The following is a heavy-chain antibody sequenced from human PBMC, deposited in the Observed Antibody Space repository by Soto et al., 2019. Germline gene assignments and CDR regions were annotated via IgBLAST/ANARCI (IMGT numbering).Heavy chain of an antibody. V-gene: IGHV3-30-3*01. J-gene: IGHJ4*02. CDR1: GFTFSSYA. CDR2: ISYDGSNK. CDR3: ARDDYKGGWDY. Sequence: QVPLVESGGGVVQPGRSLRLSCAASGFTFSSYAMHWVRQAPGKGLEWVAVISYDGSNKYYADSVKGRFTISRDNSKNTLYLQMNSLRAEDTAVYYCARDDYKGGWDYWGQGTLVTVSS. D-gene: IGHD4-4*01.